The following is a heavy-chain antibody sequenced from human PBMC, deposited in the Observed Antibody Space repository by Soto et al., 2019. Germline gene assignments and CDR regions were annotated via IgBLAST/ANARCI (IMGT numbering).Heavy chain of an antibody. Sequence: PSETLSLTCAVYGGSFSGYYWSWIRQPPGKGLEWIGEINHSGSTNYNPSLKSRVTISVDTSKNQFSLKLSSVTAADTAVYYCGSSSSSRRRGGYYSYSYMDVGGKGTTVTVSS. D-gene: IGHD6-6*01. CDR3: GSSSSSRRRGGYYSYSYMDV. V-gene: IGHV4-34*01. J-gene: IGHJ6*03. CDR2: INHSGST. CDR1: GGSFSGYY.